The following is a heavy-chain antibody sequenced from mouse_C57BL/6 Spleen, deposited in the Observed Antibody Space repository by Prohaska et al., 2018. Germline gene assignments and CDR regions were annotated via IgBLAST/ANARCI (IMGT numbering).Heavy chain of an antibody. CDR1: GFTFINYW. J-gene: IGHJ3*01. V-gene: IGHV6-3*01. CDR2: IRLKSDKYAT. CDR3: TADPNAY. Sequence: NLEDFGEGLLQLGGSMKLSCFASGFTFINYWLNWFRQSPEKGLEWVAQIRLKSDKYATHYAESVKGRFTISRDDAKSSVYLQMNNLRAEDTGIYYCTADPNAYWGQGTLVTVSA.